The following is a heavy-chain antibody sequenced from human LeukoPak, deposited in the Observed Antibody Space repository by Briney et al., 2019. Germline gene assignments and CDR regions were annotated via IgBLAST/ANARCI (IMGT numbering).Heavy chain of an antibody. CDR3: ARGGLSSGLSYYYYYMDV. CDR2: IIPILGIA. J-gene: IGHJ6*03. V-gene: IGHV1-69*04. D-gene: IGHD6-19*01. Sequence: SVKVSCKASGGTFSSYAISWVRQAPGQGLEWVGRIIPILGIANYAQKFQGRVTITADKSTSTAYMELSSLRSEDTAVYYCARGGLSSGLSYYYYYMDVWGKGTTVTVSS. CDR1: GGTFSSYA.